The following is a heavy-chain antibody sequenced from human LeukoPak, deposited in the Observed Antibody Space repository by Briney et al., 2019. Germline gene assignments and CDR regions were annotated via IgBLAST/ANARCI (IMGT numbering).Heavy chain of an antibody. V-gene: IGHV3-30-3*01. Sequence: GGSLRLSCAASGFTFSGYAMHWVRQAPGKGLEWVAVISYDGGNKYYADSVKGRFTISRDNSKNTQYLQMNSLRAEDTAVYYCARDLRCGGGSCVSAFDVWGLGTMVPVS. CDR3: ARDLRCGGGSCVSAFDV. CDR1: GFTFSGYA. CDR2: ISYDGGNK. J-gene: IGHJ3*01. D-gene: IGHD2-15*01.